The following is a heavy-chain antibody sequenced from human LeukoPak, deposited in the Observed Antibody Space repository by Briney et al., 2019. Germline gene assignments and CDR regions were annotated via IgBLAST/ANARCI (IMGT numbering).Heavy chain of an antibody. CDR3: ARHDVTEVAFDI. Sequence: SETLSLTCTVSGGSMNSYYWDWIRQPPGKGLEWIGYIYYSGITNYNPSLKSRLTMSVDTSNNQFSLKVGSVTAADTAVYYCARHDVTEVAFDIWGQGTMVTVSS. V-gene: IGHV4-59*08. CDR1: GGSMNSYY. J-gene: IGHJ3*02. CDR2: IYYSGIT.